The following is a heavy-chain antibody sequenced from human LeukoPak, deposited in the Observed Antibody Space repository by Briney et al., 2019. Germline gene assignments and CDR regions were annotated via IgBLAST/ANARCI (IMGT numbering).Heavy chain of an antibody. CDR2: ICPGDSDT. Sequence: PGESLKISCKGSGYSFTSYWIGWVRQMPGKGLEWMGIICPGDSDTRYSPSFQGQVTISADKSISTAYLQWNSLKASDTAMYYCARKYYYDSSGYYWPFDYWGQGTLVTVSS. D-gene: IGHD3-22*01. CDR1: GYSFTSYW. CDR3: ARKYYYDSSGYYWPFDY. J-gene: IGHJ4*02. V-gene: IGHV5-51*01.